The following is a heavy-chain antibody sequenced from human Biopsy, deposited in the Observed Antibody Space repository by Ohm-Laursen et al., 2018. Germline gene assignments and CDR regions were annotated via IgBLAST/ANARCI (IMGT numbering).Heavy chain of an antibody. Sequence: TLSLTCTVSGGSISSSTTYYWAWLRQPPGKGLEWIGSIYNTETTFYNPSLKSRVTISVDTSTNQFSLKVRSVTAADTAVYYCVRGVDYYDPYHYYALDVWGQGTTVTVSS. J-gene: IGHJ6*02. CDR2: IYNTETT. CDR3: VRGVDYYDPYHYYALDV. D-gene: IGHD3-22*01. V-gene: IGHV4-39*01. CDR1: GGSISSSTTYY.